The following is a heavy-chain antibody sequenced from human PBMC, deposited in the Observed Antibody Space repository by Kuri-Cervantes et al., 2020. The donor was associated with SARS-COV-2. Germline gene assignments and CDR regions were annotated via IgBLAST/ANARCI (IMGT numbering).Heavy chain of an antibody. CDR1: GASFSGYY. D-gene: IGHD1-7*01. V-gene: IGHV4-59*08. J-gene: IGHJ5*02. CDR2: IYYSGST. Sequence: ESLMISCAVYGASFSGYYWSWIRQPPGMGLEWIGYIYYSGSTNYNPSLKSRVTISVDTSKNQFSLKLSSVTAADTAVYYCASIVDWNYQNWFDPWGQGTLVTVSS. CDR3: ASIVDWNYQNWFDP.